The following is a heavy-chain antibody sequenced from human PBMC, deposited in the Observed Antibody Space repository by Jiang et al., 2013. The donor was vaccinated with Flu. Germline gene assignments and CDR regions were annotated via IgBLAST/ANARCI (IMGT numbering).Heavy chain of an antibody. D-gene: IGHD3-9*01. CDR3: AKDPYGIRYFDF. V-gene: IGHV3-23*01. Sequence: KGRFTISRDNSENMLYLQMNSLRAEDTALYYCAKDPYGIRYFDFWGQGTLVTVSS. J-gene: IGHJ4*02.